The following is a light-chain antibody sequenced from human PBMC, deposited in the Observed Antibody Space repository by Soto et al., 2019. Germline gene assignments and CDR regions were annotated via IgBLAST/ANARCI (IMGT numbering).Light chain of an antibody. J-gene: IGLJ2*01. CDR3: AAWDGSLNNVL. Sequence: QSVLTQPPSASGTPGQRVTISCSGSGSSIGTNTVNWYRQLPGTAPKLLIYGDNQRPSGVPERFSASKSGTSASLAISGLQSEDEADYYCAAWDGSLNNVLFGGGTKLTVL. CDR2: GDN. CDR1: GSSIGTNT. V-gene: IGLV1-44*01.